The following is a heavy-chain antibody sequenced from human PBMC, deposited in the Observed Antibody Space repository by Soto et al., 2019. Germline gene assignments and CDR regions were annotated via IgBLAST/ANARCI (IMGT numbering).Heavy chain of an antibody. D-gene: IGHD3-10*01. Sequence: SETLSLTCTVSGGSISSYYWSWIRQPPGKRLEWIGYIYYSGSTNYNPSLKSRVTISVDTSKNQFSLKLSSVTAADTAVYYCARGPRGVPQNWFAPWGQGTLVTVSS. V-gene: IGHV4-59*08. CDR1: GGSISSYY. J-gene: IGHJ5*02. CDR3: ARGPRGVPQNWFAP. CDR2: IYYSGST.